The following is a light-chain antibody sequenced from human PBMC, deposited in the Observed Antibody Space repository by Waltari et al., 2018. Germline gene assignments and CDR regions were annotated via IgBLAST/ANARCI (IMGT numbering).Light chain of an antibody. Sequence: QSVLTQPPSVSGAPGQRVTIPCTGSTSHIGAGYDLHLYQQLPGTAPKLLIYANTYRPSGVPDRFSASKSGTSASLAVTGLQADDEADYYCQSYDTTLSGSVFGGGTKLTVL. CDR3: QSYDTTLSGSV. CDR2: ANT. J-gene: IGLJ2*01. CDR1: TSHIGAGYD. V-gene: IGLV1-40*01.